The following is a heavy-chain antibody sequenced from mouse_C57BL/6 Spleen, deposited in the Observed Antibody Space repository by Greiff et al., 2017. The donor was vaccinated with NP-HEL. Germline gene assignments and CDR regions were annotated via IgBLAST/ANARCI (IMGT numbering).Heavy chain of an antibody. CDR1: GYTFTSYW. CDR3: ASHYYGSLDY. J-gene: IGHJ2*01. V-gene: IGHV1-64*01. Sequence: VQLQQSGAELVKPGASVKLSCKASGYTFTSYWMHWVKQRPGQGLEWIGMIHPNSGSTNYNEKFKSKATLTVDKSSSTAYMQLSSLISEDSAVYYCASHYYGSLDYWGQGTTLTVS. CDR2: IHPNSGST. D-gene: IGHD1-1*01.